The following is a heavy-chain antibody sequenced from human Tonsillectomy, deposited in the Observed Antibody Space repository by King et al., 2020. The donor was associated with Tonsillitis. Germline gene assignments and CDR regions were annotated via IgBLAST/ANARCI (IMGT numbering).Heavy chain of an antibody. J-gene: IGHJ4*02. V-gene: IGHV3-7*01. Sequence: VQLVESGGGLVQPGGSLRLSCAASGFTFSSYWMSWVRQAPGRGLEWVANIKQDGTEKYYVYSVKGRFTISRDNAKNSLYLQMNSLRAEDTAVYYCARDFNIAVAGVDYWGQGTLVTVSS. CDR2: IKQDGTEK. CDR3: ARDFNIAVAGVDY. CDR1: GFTFSSYW. D-gene: IGHD6-19*01.